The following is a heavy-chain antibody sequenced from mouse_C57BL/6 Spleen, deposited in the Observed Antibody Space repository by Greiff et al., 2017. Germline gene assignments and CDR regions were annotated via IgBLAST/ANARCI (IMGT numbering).Heavy chain of an antibody. J-gene: IGHJ2*01. CDR3: ASSRTTVLDY. V-gene: IGHV1-82*01. D-gene: IGHD1-1*01. CDR2: IYPGDGDT. Sequence: QVQLKESGPELVKPGASVKISCKASGYAFSSSCMNWVKQRPGKGLEWIGRIYPGDGDTKYTGKFKGKAPLPADKSSSTAYMRLSSLTSDDDAVYFCASSRTTVLDYWGQGTTLTVSS. CDR1: GYAFSSSC.